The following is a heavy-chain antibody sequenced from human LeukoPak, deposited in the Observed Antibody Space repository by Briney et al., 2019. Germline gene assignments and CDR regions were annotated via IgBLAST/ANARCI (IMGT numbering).Heavy chain of an antibody. CDR1: GFTFSSYG. CDR3: AKDSEYGSGWNSFV. D-gene: IGHD6-19*01. CDR2: ISYDGSDK. J-gene: IGHJ4*02. V-gene: IGHV3-30*18. Sequence: GRSLRLSCAASGFTFSSYGMHWVRQAPGKGLEWVALISYDGSDKYYADSGKGRFTISRDNSKNTLYVQMNSLRAEDTAVYYCAKDSEYGSGWNSFVWGQGTLVTVSS.